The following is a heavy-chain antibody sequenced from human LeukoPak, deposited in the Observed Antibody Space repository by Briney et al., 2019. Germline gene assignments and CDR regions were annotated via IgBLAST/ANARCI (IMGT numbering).Heavy chain of an antibody. CDR2: IRYDGSNK. CDR3: AKDATPTVPAATPLDP. V-gene: IGHV3-30*02. J-gene: IGHJ5*02. CDR1: GFTFGSYG. Sequence: GGSLRLPCAASGFTFGSYGMHWVRQAPGKGLEWVAFIRYDGSNKYYADSVKGRFTISRDNSKNTLYLQMNSLRAEDTAVYYCAKDATPTVPAATPLDPWGQGTLVTVSS. D-gene: IGHD2-2*01.